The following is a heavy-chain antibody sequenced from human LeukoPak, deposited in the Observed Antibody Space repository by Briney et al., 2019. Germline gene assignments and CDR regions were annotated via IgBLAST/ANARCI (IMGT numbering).Heavy chain of an antibody. J-gene: IGHJ5*02. CDR3: ACQYSSSWYSWFDP. V-gene: IGHV4-34*01. Sequence: SETLSLTCAVYGGSFSGYYWSWIRQPPGKGLEWIGEINHSGSTNYNPSLKSRVTISVDTSKNQFSLKLSSVTAADTAVYYCACQYSSSWYSWFDPLGQGTLVTVSS. CDR1: GGSFSGYY. D-gene: IGHD6-13*01. CDR2: INHSGST.